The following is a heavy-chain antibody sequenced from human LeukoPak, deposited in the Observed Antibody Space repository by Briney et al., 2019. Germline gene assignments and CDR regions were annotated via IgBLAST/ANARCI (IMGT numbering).Heavy chain of an antibody. V-gene: IGHV4-4*07. J-gene: IGHJ4*02. D-gene: IGHD4-17*01. CDR1: GGSISSYY. Sequence: SETLSLTCTVSGGSISSYYWSWIRQPAGKGLEWIGRIYTSGSTNYNPSLKSRVTMSVDTSKNQFSLKLSSVTAADTAVYYCARGGGDYERGYFDCWGQGTLVTVSS. CDR3: ARGGGDYERGYFDC. CDR2: IYTSGST.